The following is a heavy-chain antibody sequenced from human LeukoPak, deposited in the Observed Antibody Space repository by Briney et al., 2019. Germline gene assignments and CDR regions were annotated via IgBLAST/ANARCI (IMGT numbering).Heavy chain of an antibody. V-gene: IGHV4-34*01. CDR2: INHSGST. Sequence: SETLSLTCAVYGGSFSGYYWSWIRQPPGKGLEWIGEINHSGSTNYNPSLKSRVTISVDTSKNQFSLKLSSVTAADTAVYFCARTPIYYYDNSGYYNWGQGTLVTVSS. CDR1: GGSFSGYY. CDR3: ARTPIYYYDNSGYYN. J-gene: IGHJ4*02. D-gene: IGHD3-22*01.